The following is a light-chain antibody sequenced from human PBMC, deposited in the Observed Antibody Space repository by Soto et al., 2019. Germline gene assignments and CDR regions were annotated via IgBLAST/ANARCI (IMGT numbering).Light chain of an antibody. V-gene: IGKV1-39*01. CDR1: QSISTY. Sequence: DIQMTQSPSSLAASVGARVTITCRASQSISTYLYWYQQKPGKAPKVLIFDASRLQSGVASRFSGSGSGTDFTLTISSLQPEDSATYYCQQSYSAPWTFGQGTKVQVK. CDR3: QQSYSAPWT. CDR2: DAS. J-gene: IGKJ1*01.